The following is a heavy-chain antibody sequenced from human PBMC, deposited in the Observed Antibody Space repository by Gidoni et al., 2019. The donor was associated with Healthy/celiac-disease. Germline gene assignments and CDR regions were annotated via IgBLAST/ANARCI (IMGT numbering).Heavy chain of an antibody. Sequence: QLQLQESGPGLTKPSATLSLTCTVSGGSISSSSYYWGWIRQPPGKGLEWIGSIYYSGSTYYNPSLKSRVTISVDTSKNQFSLKLSSVTAADTAVYYCARIAVAASGIDYWGQGTLVTVSS. CDR1: GGSISSSSYY. V-gene: IGHV4-39*01. CDR2: IYYSGST. D-gene: IGHD6-19*01. CDR3: ARIAVAASGIDY. J-gene: IGHJ4*02.